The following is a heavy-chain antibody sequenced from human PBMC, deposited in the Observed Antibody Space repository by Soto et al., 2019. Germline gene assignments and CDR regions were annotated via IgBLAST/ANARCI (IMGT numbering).Heavy chain of an antibody. CDR1: GFTFSTYA. D-gene: IGHD3-10*01. CDR2: VSASGLNT. J-gene: IGHJ4*02. V-gene: IGHV3-23*01. Sequence: EVQLLESGGKLVQPGGSLTLSCAASGFTFSTYAMAWVRQAPGKGLEWVSGVSASGLNTDYADPVKGRFYISRDNSKNTVSLHMQILRAEGTALYYCAKDRPRRTYGYFFEYWGQGTAVTVSS. CDR3: AKDRPRRTYGYFFEY.